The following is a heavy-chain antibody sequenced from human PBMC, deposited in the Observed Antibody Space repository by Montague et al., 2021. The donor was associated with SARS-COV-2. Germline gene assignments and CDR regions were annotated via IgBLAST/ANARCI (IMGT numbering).Heavy chain of an antibody. CDR1: GASISSGSYY. CDR3: ARDGDEGYFFEY. D-gene: IGHD2/OR15-2a*01. Sequence: TLSLTCTVSGASISSGSYYWNWIRQHPGKGLEWIGYIHYGGSTYYTPSLQSRVAISVDTSKNEFSLKMTSVTAADTAVYYCARDGDEGYFFEYWGQGLLVTVSS. CDR2: IHYGGST. J-gene: IGHJ4*02. V-gene: IGHV4-31*03.